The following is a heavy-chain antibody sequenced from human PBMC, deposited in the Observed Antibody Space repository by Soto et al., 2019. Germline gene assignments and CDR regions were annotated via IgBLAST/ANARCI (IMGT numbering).Heavy chain of an antibody. CDR3: ARGSVDTVDSSGFYEY. Sequence: GASVKFSCKASGYTFTSYGISWVRQAPGQGLEWMGWISAYNGNTNYAQKLQGRVTMTTDTSTSTAYMELRSLRSDDTAVYYCARGSVDTVDSSGFYEYWGQGTPVTVSS. CDR2: ISAYNGNT. D-gene: IGHD3-22*01. CDR1: GYTFTSYG. J-gene: IGHJ4*02. V-gene: IGHV1-18*01.